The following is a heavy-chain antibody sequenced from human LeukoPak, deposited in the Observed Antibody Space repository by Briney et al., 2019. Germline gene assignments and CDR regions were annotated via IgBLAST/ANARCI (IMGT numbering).Heavy chain of an antibody. CDR2: ISGSGGST. CDR3: ASYMITFGEVIVKPDDY. V-gene: IGHV3-23*01. D-gene: IGHD3-16*02. J-gene: IGHJ4*02. CDR1: GFTFSSYA. Sequence: GGSLRLSCAASGFTFSSYAMSWVRQAPGKGLEWVSAISGSGGSTYYADSVKGRFTISRDNSKNTLYLQMNSLRAEDTAVYYCASYMITFGEVIVKPDDYWGQGTLVTVSS.